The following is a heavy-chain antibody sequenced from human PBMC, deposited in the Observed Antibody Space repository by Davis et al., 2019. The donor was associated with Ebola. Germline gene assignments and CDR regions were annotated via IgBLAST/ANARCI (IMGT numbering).Heavy chain of an antibody. D-gene: IGHD6-19*01. CDR3: LKDIDATGWQYCDH. CDR2: ISCAGSNT. CDR1: GFSVRSYG. Sequence: LKTPCAAPGFSVRSYGMHCARQAPREGPERVPLISCAGSNTYYAESVKGRFTISRDNAKNTLYLQMNSLRVEDTAVYYCLKDIDATGWQYCDHWGHVTLVGVAS. J-gene: IGHJ4*01. V-gene: IGHV3-30*18.